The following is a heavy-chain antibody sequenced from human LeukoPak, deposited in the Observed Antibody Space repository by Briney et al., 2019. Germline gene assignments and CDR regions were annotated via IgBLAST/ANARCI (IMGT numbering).Heavy chain of an antibody. J-gene: IGHJ4*02. V-gene: IGHV4-39*01. CDR3: ARHGIAPRYRHLDY. Sequence: SETLSLTCTVSGGSISSSSYYWGWIRQPPGKGLEWIGSIYYSGSTYYNPSLKSRVTISVDTSKNQFSLKLSSVTAADTAVYYCARHGIAPRYRHLDYWGQGTLVTVSS. CDR1: GGSISSSSYY. D-gene: IGHD6-13*01. CDR2: IYYSGST.